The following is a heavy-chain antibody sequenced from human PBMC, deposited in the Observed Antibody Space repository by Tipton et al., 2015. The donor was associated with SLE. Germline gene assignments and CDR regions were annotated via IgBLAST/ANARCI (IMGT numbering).Heavy chain of an antibody. D-gene: IGHD6-13*01. CDR3: ARGQSSTLPFFPFDP. Sequence: TLSLTCAVYGGSFSGYYWSWIRQPPGKGLEWIGEINHSGSTNYNPSLKSRVTISVDPSKNQFSLKVSSVTAADTAVYYCARGQSSTLPFFPFDPWGQGTLVTVSS. CDR1: GGSFSGYY. V-gene: IGHV4-34*01. CDR2: INHSGST. J-gene: IGHJ5*02.